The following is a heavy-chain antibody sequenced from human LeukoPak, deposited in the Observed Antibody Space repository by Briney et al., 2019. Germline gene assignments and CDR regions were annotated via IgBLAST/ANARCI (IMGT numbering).Heavy chain of an antibody. V-gene: IGHV3-21*01. CDR1: GFTFSSYS. CDR2: ISSSSSYI. D-gene: IGHD2-15*01. CDR3: ARDAYFTPDIVVVVAAPIDY. Sequence: PGGSLRLSCAASGFTFSSYSMNWVRQAPGKGLEWDSSISSSSSYIYYADSVKGRFTISRDNAKNSLYLQMNSLRAEDTAVYYCARDAYFTPDIVVVVAAPIDYWGQGTLVTVSS. J-gene: IGHJ4*02.